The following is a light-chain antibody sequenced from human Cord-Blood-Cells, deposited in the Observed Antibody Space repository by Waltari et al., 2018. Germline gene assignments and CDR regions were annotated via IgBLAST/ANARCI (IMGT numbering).Light chain of an antibody. CDR1: QSVSSSY. J-gene: IGKJ2*01. Sequence: IVLTQSPGTLSLSSGDRATLSCRASQSVSSSYLAWYQQKPGQAPRLLIYGASSRATGIPDRFSGSGSGTDFTLTISRLEPEDFAVYYCQQYGSSPYTFGQGTKLEIK. CDR3: QQYGSSPYT. V-gene: IGKV3-20*01. CDR2: GAS.